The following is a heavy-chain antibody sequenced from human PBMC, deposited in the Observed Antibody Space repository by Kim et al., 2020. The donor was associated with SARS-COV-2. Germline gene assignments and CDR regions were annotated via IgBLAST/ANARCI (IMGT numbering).Heavy chain of an antibody. CDR1: GFTFSSYA. D-gene: IGHD3-9*01. CDR2: ISYDGSNK. Sequence: GGSLRLSCAASGFTFSSYATHWVRQAPGKGLEWVAVISYDGSNKYYADSVKGRFTISRDNSKNTLYLQMNSLRAEDTAVYYCAREGGDWDYDTWKGAFDIWGQGTMVTVSS. V-gene: IGHV3-30*04. CDR3: AREGGDWDYDTWKGAFDI. J-gene: IGHJ3*02.